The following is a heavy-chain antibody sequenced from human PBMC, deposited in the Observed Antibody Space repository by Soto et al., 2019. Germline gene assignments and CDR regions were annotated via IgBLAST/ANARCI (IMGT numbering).Heavy chain of an antibody. CDR2: IYYSVST. V-gene: IGHV4-59*11. Sequence: SETLSLTCTVSGGSISSHYWSWIRQPPGKGLEWIGYIYYSVSTNYNPSLKSRVTISVDTSKNQFSLKLSSVTAADTAVYYCARDGAAAGFVLRYYYGMEVWGQGTTVIVSS. J-gene: IGHJ6*02. D-gene: IGHD6-25*01. CDR3: ARDGAAAGFVLRYYYGMEV. CDR1: GGSISSHY.